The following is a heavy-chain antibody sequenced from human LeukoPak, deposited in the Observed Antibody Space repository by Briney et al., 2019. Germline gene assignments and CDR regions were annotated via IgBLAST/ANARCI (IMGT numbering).Heavy chain of an antibody. CDR3: ARDLGYYDSSGDDY. CDR1: GYTFTGYY. D-gene: IGHD3-22*01. CDR2: INPNSGGT. Sequence: ASVKVSCKASGYTFTGYYMHWVRQAPGQGLEWMGWINPNSGGTNYAQKFQGRVTMTRDTSISTAYMELSRLRSDDTAVYYCARDLGYYDSSGDDYWGQGTLVSVSS. J-gene: IGHJ4*02. V-gene: IGHV1-2*02.